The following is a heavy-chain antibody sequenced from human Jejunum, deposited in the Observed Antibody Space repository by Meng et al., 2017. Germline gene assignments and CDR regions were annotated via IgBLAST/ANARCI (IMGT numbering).Heavy chain of an antibody. CDR3: ARDHMGSLDY. Sequence: HVHLQESGPGLVRPSAPLPLICTFSGGSVSRAGYQWGWIRQPPGKGLEWIGYASTNYNPSLKSRVTISLDTSRNQFSLSLSSVTAADTAVYYCARDHMGSLDYWGQGIPVTVSS. CDR1: GGSVSRAGYQ. J-gene: IGHJ4*02. CDR2: AST. D-gene: IGHD1-26*01. V-gene: IGHV4-61*08.